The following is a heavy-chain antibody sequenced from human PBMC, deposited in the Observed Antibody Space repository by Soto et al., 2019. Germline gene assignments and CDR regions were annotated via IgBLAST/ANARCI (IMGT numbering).Heavy chain of an antibody. CDR1: GGSFSGYY. V-gene: IGHV4-34*01. D-gene: IGHD2-8*02. CDR2: INHSGST. Sequence: QVQLQQWGAGLLKPSETLSLTCAVYGGSFSGYYWTWIRQPPGTGLEWIGEINHSGSTNYNPSLKRRVTTSVVTSKNEFYLKLTSVAAGGTAVYYCARDKITGLFDYWGQGTLVTVSS. J-gene: IGHJ4*02. CDR3: ARDKITGLFDY.